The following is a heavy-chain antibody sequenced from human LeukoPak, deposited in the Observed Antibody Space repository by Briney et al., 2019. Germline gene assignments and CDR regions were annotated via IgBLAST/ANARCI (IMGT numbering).Heavy chain of an antibody. CDR3: ARVTYYYYYYMDV. CDR2: IYYSGST. V-gene: IGHV4-61*08. Sequence: TASETLSLTCTVSGGSISSGDYYWRWIRQPPGKGLEWIGYIYYSGSTNYNPSLKSRVTISVDTSKNQFSLKLSSVTAADTAVYYCARVTYYYYYYMDVWGKGTTVTVSS. J-gene: IGHJ6*03. CDR1: GGSISSGDYY.